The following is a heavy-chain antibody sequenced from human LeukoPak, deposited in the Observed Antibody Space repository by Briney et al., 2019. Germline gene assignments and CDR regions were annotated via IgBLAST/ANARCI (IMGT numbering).Heavy chain of an antibody. Sequence: GGSLRLSCAASGFTFSSYGMHWVRQAPGKGLEWVAVISYDGSNKYYADSVKGRFTISRDNSKNTLYLQMNSLRAEDTAVYYCAKGPYYYDSSGYHYWGQGTLVTVSS. D-gene: IGHD3-22*01. CDR2: ISYDGSNK. J-gene: IGHJ4*02. CDR1: GFTFSSYG. CDR3: AKGPYYYDSSGYHY. V-gene: IGHV3-30*18.